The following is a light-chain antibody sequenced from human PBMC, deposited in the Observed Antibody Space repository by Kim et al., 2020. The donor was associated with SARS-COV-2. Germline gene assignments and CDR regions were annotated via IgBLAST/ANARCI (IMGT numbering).Light chain of an antibody. J-gene: IGLJ3*02. Sequence: GKSITISCTGTSSDVGGYNYVSWYQQHAGKAPKLLIYDVSNRPSGVSNRFSGSKSGNTASLTISGLQAEDEADYYCSSYTSSSTRVFGGGTKLTVL. CDR3: SSYTSSSTRV. V-gene: IGLV2-14*03. CDR1: SSDVGGYNY. CDR2: DVS.